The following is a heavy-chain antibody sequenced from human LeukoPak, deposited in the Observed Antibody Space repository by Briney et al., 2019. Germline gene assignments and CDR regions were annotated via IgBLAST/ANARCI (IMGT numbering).Heavy chain of an antibody. J-gene: IGHJ5*02. CDR1: GYTFTGYY. CDR3: ARDQSRYCSGGSCYGRRNWFDP. D-gene: IGHD2-15*01. CDR2: INPNSGGT. V-gene: IGHV1-2*02. Sequence: GASVKVSCKASGYTFTGYYMHWVRQAPGQGLEWMGWINPNSGGTNYAQKFQGRVTMTRDTSISTAYMELSRLRSDDTAVYYCARDQSRYCSGGSCYGRRNWFDPWGQGTLVTVSS.